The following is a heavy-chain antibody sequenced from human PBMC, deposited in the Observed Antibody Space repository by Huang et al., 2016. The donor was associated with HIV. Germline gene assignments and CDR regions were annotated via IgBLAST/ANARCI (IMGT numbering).Heavy chain of an antibody. V-gene: IGHV3-7*01. CDR2: IKQDGMEK. CDR3: AKSDYGDYFWFDP. CDR1: GFTFSSYW. D-gene: IGHD4-17*01. J-gene: IGHJ5*02. Sequence: EVQLVESGGGLVQPGGSLRLSCAASGFTFSSYWMSWVRQAPGKGLGWVANIKQDGMEKYYVDSGKGRFTIARENSKNSLYLQMNSLRAEDTAVYYCAKSDYGDYFWFDPWGQGTLVTVSS.